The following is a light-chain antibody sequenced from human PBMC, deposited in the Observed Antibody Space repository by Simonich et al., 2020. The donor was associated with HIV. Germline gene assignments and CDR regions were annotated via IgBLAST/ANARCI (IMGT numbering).Light chain of an antibody. J-gene: IGKJ4*01. CDR2: GSS. CDR1: QSVSIN. CDR3: QQYNSWPT. V-gene: IGKV3-15*01. Sequence: EIVMTQSPTTLSVSPGERATLSCRASQSVSINLAWYQQKAGQAPRLLIYGSSTRATGIPARFSGSGSGTEFTLTISSMQSEDFAVYYCQQYNSWPTFGGGARVEIK.